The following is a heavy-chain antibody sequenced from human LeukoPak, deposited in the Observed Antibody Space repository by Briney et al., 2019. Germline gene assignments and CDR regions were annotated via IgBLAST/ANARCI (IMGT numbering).Heavy chain of an antibody. J-gene: IGHJ4*02. CDR3: ARVSLGYCSSTSCYPFDY. CDR1: GGSISSGSYY. Sequence: KASETLSLTCTVSGGSISSGSYYWSWIRQPPGKGLEWIGYIYYSGSTNYNPSLKSRVTISVDTSKNQFSLKLSSVTAADTAVYYCARVSLGYCSSTSCYPFDYWGQGTLVTVSS. CDR2: IYYSGST. V-gene: IGHV4-61*01. D-gene: IGHD2-2*01.